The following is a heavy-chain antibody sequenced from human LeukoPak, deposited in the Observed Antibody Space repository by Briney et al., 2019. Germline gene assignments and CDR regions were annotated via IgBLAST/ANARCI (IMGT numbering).Heavy chain of an antibody. CDR3: AKATRSSFYYYYMDV. CDR2: ISWDGGST. D-gene: IGHD6-6*01. V-gene: IGHV3-43*01. J-gene: IGHJ6*03. CDR1: GFTFDDYT. Sequence: GGSLRLSCAVSGFTFDDYTMHWVRQAPGKGLEWVTLISWDGGSTYYADSVKGRFTISRDNSKNSLYLQMNSLRTEDTALYYCAKATRSSFYYYYMDVWGKGTTVTVSS.